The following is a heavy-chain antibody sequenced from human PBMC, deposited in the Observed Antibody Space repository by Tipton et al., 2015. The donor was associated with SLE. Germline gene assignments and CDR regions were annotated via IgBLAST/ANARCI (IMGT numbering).Heavy chain of an antibody. D-gene: IGHD1-1*01. CDR3: AGALASFDY. J-gene: IGHJ4*02. V-gene: IGHV4-34*01. CDR1: GGSISGYY. CDR2: INHSGST. Sequence: TLSLTCTVSGGSISGYYWSWIRQPPGKGLEWIGEINHSGSTNYNPSLKSRVTISIDTSKNQFSLKLSSVTAADTAVYYCAGALASFDYWGQGTLVTVSS.